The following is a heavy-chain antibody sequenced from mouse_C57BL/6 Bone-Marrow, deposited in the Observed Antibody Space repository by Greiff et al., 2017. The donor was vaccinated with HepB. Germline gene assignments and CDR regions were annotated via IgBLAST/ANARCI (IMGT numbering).Heavy chain of an antibody. D-gene: IGHD1-1*01. Sequence: QVTLKVSGPGILQPSQTLSLTCSFSGFSLSTFGMGVGWIRQPSGQGLEWLAHIWWADEKYYNPALKSRLTISKDTSKNQVFLKIANVDTADTATYYCARIWPYYYGSSLYYFDDWGQGTTLTVSS. CDR1: GFSLSTFGMG. J-gene: IGHJ2*01. CDR3: ARIWPYYYGSSLYYFDD. V-gene: IGHV8-8*01. CDR2: IWWADEK.